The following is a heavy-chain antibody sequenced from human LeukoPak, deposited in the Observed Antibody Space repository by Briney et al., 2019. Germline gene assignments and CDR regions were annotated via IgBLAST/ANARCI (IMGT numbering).Heavy chain of an antibody. CDR2: IYTSGST. J-gene: IGHJ3*02. D-gene: IGHD3-22*01. Sequence: SETLSLTCTVSGGSISSYYWSWIRQPAGKGLEWIGRIYTSGSTNYNPSLKSRATMSVDTSKNQFSLKLSSVTAADTAVYYCASDNYDPGAFDIWGQGTMVTVSS. CDR1: GGSISSYY. CDR3: ASDNYDPGAFDI. V-gene: IGHV4-4*07.